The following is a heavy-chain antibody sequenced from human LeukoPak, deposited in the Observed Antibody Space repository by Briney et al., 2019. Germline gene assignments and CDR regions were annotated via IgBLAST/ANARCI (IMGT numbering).Heavy chain of an antibody. CDR2: ISSSGSTI. V-gene: IGHV3-48*04. CDR1: GFTFSSYS. D-gene: IGHD6-19*01. CDR3: ARRIISGWLVYFDY. J-gene: IGHJ4*02. Sequence: GGSLRLSCAASGFTFSSYSLNWVRQAPGKGLEWVSYISSSGSTIYYADSVKGRFTISRDNAKNSLYLQMNSLRAEDTAVYYCARRIISGWLVYFDYWGQGTLVTVSS.